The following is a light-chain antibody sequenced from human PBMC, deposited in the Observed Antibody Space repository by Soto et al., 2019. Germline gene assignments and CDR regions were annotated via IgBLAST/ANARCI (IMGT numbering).Light chain of an antibody. V-gene: IGLV2-8*01. J-gene: IGLJ1*01. Sequence: QSVLSQPASVSGSPGQSVTISCTGTSSDVGGYDYVSWYQQHPGKAPKLMIYEVTIRPSGVSDRFSGSKSGNTASLTVSGLQAEDEADYYCSSYTGGNPSYVFGTGTKVTVL. CDR2: EVT. CDR1: SSDVGGYDY. CDR3: SSYTGGNPSYV.